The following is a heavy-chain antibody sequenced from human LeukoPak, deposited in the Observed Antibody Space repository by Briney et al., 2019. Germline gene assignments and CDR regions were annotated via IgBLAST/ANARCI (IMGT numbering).Heavy chain of an antibody. CDR1: GFTFSSYS. CDR3: ARHPSAVSKFDY. D-gene: IGHD3-10*01. V-gene: IGHV3-21*04. CDR2: ISSSSSYI. J-gene: IGHJ4*02. Sequence: PGGSLRLSCAASGFTFSSYSMNWVRQAPGKGLEWVSSISSSSSYIYYADSVKGRFTISRDNAKNSLYLQMNSLRAEDTAVYYCARHPSAVSKFDYWGQGTLVTVSS.